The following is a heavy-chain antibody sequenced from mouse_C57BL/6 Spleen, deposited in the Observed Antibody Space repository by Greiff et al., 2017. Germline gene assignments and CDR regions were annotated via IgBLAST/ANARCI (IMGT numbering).Heavy chain of an antibody. V-gene: IGHV5-17*01. Sequence: EVQLVESGGGLVKPGGSLKLSCAASGFTFSDYGMHWVRQAPEKGLEWVAYISSGSSTIYYADTVKGRFTVSRDNAKNTLFLQMTSLRSEDTAMYYCASHCVHYAMDYWGQGTSVTVSS. CDR2: ISSGSSTI. CDR1: GFTFSDYG. CDR3: ASHCVHYAMDY. J-gene: IGHJ4*01.